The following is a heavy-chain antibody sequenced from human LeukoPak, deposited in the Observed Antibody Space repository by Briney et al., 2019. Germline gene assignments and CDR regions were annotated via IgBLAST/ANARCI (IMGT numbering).Heavy chain of an antibody. CDR2: ISSSGSTI. Sequence: NPGGSLRLSCAASGFTFSDYYMSWIRQAPGKGLEWVSYISSSGSTIYYADSVKGRFTISRDNAKNSLYLQMNSLRAEDTAVYYCARESPRGTVVTHWGQGTLVTVSS. D-gene: IGHD4-23*01. V-gene: IGHV3-11*01. J-gene: IGHJ4*02. CDR3: ARESPRGTVVTH. CDR1: GFTFSDYY.